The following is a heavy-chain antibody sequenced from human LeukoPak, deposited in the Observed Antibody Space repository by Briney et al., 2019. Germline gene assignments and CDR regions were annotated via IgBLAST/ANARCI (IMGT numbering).Heavy chain of an antibody. CDR1: GFTVSSNY. Sequence: GGSLRLSCAASGFTVSSNYMSWVRQAPGKGLEWVSVIYSGGSTYYADSVKGRFTISRDNSKNTLYLQMNSLRAEDTAVYHCARHRLAVAGNYYYYYGMDVWGQGTTVTVSS. CDR3: ARHRLAVAGNYYYYYGMDV. V-gene: IGHV3-53*01. J-gene: IGHJ6*02. CDR2: IYSGGST. D-gene: IGHD6-19*01.